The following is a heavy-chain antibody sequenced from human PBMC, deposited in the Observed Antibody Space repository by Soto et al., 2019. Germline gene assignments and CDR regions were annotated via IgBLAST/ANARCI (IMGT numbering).Heavy chain of an antibody. CDR3: ATDWAAARSFND. V-gene: IGHV1-18*04. Sequence: ASVKVSCKASGYTFTGYYMHWVRQAPGQGLGWMGWISAYNGNTNYAQKLQGRVTMTTDTSTSTAYMELRSLRSDDTAVYYCATDWAAARSFNDWGQGTLVTVAS. CDR2: ISAYNGNT. D-gene: IGHD6-13*01. J-gene: IGHJ1*01. CDR1: GYTFTGYY.